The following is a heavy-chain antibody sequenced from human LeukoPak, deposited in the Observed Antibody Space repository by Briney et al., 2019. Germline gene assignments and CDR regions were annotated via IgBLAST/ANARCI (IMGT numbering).Heavy chain of an antibody. CDR2: ISDNGGST. V-gene: IGHV3-64*01. CDR1: GFTFSSYA. Sequence: GGSLRLSCAASGFTFSSYAMHWVRRAPGKGLEYVSTISDNGGSTFYANSVKGRFTISRDNSKNTLYLQMGSLRPEDMAVYYCARALIAARPDSLFDYWGQGTLVTVSS. CDR3: ARALIAARPDSLFDY. D-gene: IGHD6-6*01. J-gene: IGHJ4*02.